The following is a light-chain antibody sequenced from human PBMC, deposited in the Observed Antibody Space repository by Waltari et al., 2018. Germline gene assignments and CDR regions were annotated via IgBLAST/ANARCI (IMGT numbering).Light chain of an antibody. V-gene: IGLV2-11*01. CDR1: SSDVGDYNY. Sequence: QSALTQPRSVSGSPGQSVTISCTGTSSDVGDYNYVSWYQQHPGKAPKLRIYDVSKRPSGVPDRFSGSTSGNTASLTISGLQAEDEADYYCCSYAGSYTWVFGGGTKLTVL. CDR2: DVS. J-gene: IGLJ3*02. CDR3: CSYAGSYTWV.